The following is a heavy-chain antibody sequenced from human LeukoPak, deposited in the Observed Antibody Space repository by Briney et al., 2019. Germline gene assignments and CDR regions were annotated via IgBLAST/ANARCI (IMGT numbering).Heavy chain of an antibody. CDR1: GGPVSSGSNY. J-gene: IGHJ4*02. V-gene: IGHV4-61*01. CDR2: IHYSGST. CDR3: ARVLYGSGTYYFDY. D-gene: IGHD3-10*01. Sequence: SETLSLTCTVSGGPVSSGSNYWSWIRQPPGKGLEWIGYIHYSGSTSHNPALKSRVTISVDTSKNQFSLKLSSVTAADTAVYYCARVLYGSGTYYFDYWGEGTQVAVSS.